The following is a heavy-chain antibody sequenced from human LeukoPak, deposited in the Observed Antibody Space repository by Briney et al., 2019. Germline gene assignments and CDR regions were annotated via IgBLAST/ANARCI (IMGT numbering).Heavy chain of an antibody. V-gene: IGHV3-53*01. D-gene: IGHD3-22*01. CDR2: IYSGGST. Sequence: GGSLRLSCAASGFTVSSNYMSWVRQAPGKGLEWVAVIYSGGSTHYADSVKGRFTISRDNSKNTLYLQMNSLRAEDTAVYYCARERDSSGYYLRYWGQGTLVTVSS. CDR1: GFTVSSNY. J-gene: IGHJ4*02. CDR3: ARERDSSGYYLRY.